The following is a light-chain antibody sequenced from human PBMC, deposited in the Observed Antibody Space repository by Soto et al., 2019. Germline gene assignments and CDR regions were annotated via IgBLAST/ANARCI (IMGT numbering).Light chain of an antibody. CDR2: DAS. CDR3: EQYNSYPYT. J-gene: IGKJ2*01. CDR1: QSISSW. Sequence: DIQMTQSPSTLSASVGDRVTITCRAGQSISSWLAWYQQKPGKAPKLLIYDASSLESGVPSRFSGRGSGTEFTLTISSLQPDDFADYYCEQYNSYPYTFGQGTKLEIQ. V-gene: IGKV1-5*01.